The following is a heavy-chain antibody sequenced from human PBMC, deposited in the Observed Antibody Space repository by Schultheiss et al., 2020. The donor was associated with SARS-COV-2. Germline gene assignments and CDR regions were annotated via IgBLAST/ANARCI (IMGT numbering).Heavy chain of an antibody. CDR1: GFTFSSYQ. J-gene: IGHJ5*01. CDR3: ARDRTAMTDS. V-gene: IGHV3-48*03. CDR2: ISSRDRTI. Sequence: GGSLRLSCAASGFTFSSYQMNWVRQAPGKGLEWVSYISSRDRTIYYADSVKGRFTISRDNAKHSLYLQMNSLRAEDTAVYYCARDRTAMTDSWGQGTLVTVSS. D-gene: IGHD5-18*01.